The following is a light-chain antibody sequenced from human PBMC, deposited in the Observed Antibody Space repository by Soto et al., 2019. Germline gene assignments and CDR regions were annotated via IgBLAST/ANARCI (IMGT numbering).Light chain of an antibody. Sequence: QSALTQPASVSGSPGQSITISCTGTSSDVGGYNLVSWYQQHPGKAPKLMIYEGSKRPSGVSNRFSGSKSGNTASLTISGLQAEDEADYYCSSHALSTTSEVVFGGGTKLTVL. V-gene: IGLV2-23*01. J-gene: IGLJ2*01. CDR3: SSHALSTTSEVV. CDR1: SSDVGGYNL. CDR2: EGS.